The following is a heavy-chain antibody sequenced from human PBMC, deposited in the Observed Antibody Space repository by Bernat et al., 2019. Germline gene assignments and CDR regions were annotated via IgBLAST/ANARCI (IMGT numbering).Heavy chain of an antibody. CDR1: GFTFSSFA. D-gene: IGHD1-7*01. J-gene: IGHJ5*02. Sequence: EVQLLESGGGLVQPGGSLRLSCAASGFTFSSFAMSWVRQAPGKGLEWVSVISGTGGATYSTSSVKGRFTISRDNSRNTLYMQMNSLRAEDTAVYYCAKDPNWNYVRWFDPWGQGTLVTVSS. V-gene: IGHV3-23*01. CDR3: AKDPNWNYVRWFDP. CDR2: ISGTGGAT.